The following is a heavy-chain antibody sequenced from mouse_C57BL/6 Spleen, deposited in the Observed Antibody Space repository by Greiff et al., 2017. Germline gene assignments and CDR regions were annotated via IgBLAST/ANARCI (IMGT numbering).Heavy chain of an antibody. J-gene: IGHJ2*01. CDR1: GFTFTDYY. CDR3: ARYTRGFCFDY. Sequence: EVKLVESGGGLVQPGGSLSLSCAASGFTFTDYYMSWVRQPPGKALEWLGFIRNKANGYTTEYSASVKGRFTISRDNSQSILYLQMNALRAEDSATYYCARYTRGFCFDYWGQGTTLTVSS. CDR2: IRNKANGYTT. V-gene: IGHV7-3*01.